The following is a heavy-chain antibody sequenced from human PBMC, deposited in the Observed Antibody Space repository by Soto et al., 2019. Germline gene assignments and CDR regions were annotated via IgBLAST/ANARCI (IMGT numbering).Heavy chain of an antibody. J-gene: IGHJ4*02. D-gene: IGHD5-18*01. Sequence: EVQLLESGGGLVQPGGSLRLSCAASGVTFSSYAMSWVRQAPGKGLEWVSAISGSGVSTYYADSVKGRFTISRDNSKNTLYLQMNSLRAEDTAVYDCAKDVGYSYGYDYFDYWGQGTLVTASS. CDR1: GVTFSSYA. CDR2: ISGSGVST. CDR3: AKDVGYSYGYDYFDY. V-gene: IGHV3-23*01.